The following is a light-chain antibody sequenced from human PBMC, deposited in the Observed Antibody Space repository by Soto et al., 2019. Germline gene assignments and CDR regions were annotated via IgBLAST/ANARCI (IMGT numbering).Light chain of an antibody. CDR3: QQYNNWPRT. CDR2: DAS. Sequence: EIVMTQSPATLSASPGERATLSCRASQSISSNLAWYQHKPGQPPRLLIYDASTRASDIPARFSGTGSGTECTLAISSLQSEDFALYYCQQYNNWPRTFGQGTKVEIK. CDR1: QSISSN. V-gene: IGKV3-15*01. J-gene: IGKJ1*01.